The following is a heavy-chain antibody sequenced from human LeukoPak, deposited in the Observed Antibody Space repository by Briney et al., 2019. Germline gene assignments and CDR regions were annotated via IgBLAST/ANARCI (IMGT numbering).Heavy chain of an antibody. D-gene: IGHD6-19*01. CDR2: ISGSGGST. CDR3: AKDSSGYSYFDY. V-gene: IGHV3-23*01. Sequence: PGGSLRLSCAASGFTFSSYAMSWVRQAPGKGLEWVSAISGSGGSTYYADSVKGRFTISRDNSKNTLYLQMNSLGAEDTAVYYCAKDSSGYSYFDYWGQGTLVTVSS. CDR1: GFTFSSYA. J-gene: IGHJ4*02.